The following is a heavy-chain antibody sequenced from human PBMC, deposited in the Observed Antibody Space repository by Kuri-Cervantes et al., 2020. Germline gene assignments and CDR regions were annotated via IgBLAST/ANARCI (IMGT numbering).Heavy chain of an antibody. CDR1: GDSISSRSYY. J-gene: IGHJ4*02. CDR2: INYSGNT. D-gene: IGHD3-22*01. CDR3: ARPLYYDSSGLFNF. Sequence: SETLSLTCTVSGDSISSRSYYWGWIRQPPGKGLEWIGNINYSGNTYYNPSLKSRVTMSVDTSENQFSLKLSSVTAADAAVYYCARPLYYDSSGLFNFWGQGTLVTVSS. V-gene: IGHV4-39*01.